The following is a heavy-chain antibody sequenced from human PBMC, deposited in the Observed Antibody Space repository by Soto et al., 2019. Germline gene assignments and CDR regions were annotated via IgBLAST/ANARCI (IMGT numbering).Heavy chain of an antibody. CDR1: GFTFSSDI. CDR3: VSAGCVRGGNRTNYSYGLDV. J-gene: IGHJ6*02. Sequence: GGSLRLSCAASGFTFSSDIMNWVRQAPGKGLEWVSSISSSSSYIYYADSVKGRFTISRDNAKNSLYLQMNSLRAEDTAVYYCVSAGCVRGGNRTNYSYGLDVWGQGTLVTV. CDR2: ISSSSSYI. D-gene: IGHD1-1*01. V-gene: IGHV3-21*01.